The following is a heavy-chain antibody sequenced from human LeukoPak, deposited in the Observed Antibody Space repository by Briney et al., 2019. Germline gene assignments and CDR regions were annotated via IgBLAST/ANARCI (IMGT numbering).Heavy chain of an antibody. CDR2: ISGDGGST. D-gene: IGHD3-9*01. CDR3: AKGGTGVLRYFDWLLPFDY. J-gene: IGHJ4*02. CDR1: GFTFDDYA. Sequence: GGSLRLSCAASGFTFDDYAMHWVRQAPGKGLEWVSLISGDGGSTYYADFVKGRFTISRDNSKNSLYLQMNSLRTEDTALYYCAKGGTGVLRYFDWLLPFDYWGQGTLVTVSS. V-gene: IGHV3-43*02.